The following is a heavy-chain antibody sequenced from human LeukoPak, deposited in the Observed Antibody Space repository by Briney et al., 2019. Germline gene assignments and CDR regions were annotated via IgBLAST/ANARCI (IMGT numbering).Heavy chain of an antibody. Sequence: PGGSLRLSCAASGFTFSSYWMSWVRQAPGKGLEWVANIKQDGSEKYYVDSVKGRFTISRDNAKNSLYLQMNSLRAEDTAVYYCARDIQNFWSGSYYFDYWGQGTLVTVSS. CDR3: ARDIQNFWSGSYYFDY. J-gene: IGHJ4*02. D-gene: IGHD3-3*01. CDR2: IKQDGSEK. CDR1: GFTFSSYW. V-gene: IGHV3-7*01.